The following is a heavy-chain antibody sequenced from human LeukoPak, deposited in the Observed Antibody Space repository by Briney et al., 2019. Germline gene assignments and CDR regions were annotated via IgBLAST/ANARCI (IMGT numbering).Heavy chain of an antibody. CDR2: IGSAGDT. D-gene: IGHD3-9*01. J-gene: IGHJ4*02. CDR3: ARGNRGYFNSGQDAFDY. CDR1: GFTFSGYD. Sequence: GGSLRLSCAASGFTFSGYDMHWVRQATGKGLEWVSAIGSAGDTYYPGSVKGRFAISRENAKNSLYLQMNRLRAGETAVYYCARGNRGYFNSGQDAFDYWGQGTLVTVSS. V-gene: IGHV3-13*01.